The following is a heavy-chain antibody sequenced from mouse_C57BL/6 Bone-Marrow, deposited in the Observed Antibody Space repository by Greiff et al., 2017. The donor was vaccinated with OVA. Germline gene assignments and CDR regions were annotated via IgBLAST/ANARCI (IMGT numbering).Heavy chain of an antibody. V-gene: IGHV1-26*01. D-gene: IGHD4-1*01. CDR3: ARKKDKLTPFAY. J-gene: IGHJ3*01. Sequence: EVQLQQSGPELVKPGASVKISCKASGYTFTDYYMNWVKQSHGKSFEWIGDINPNNGGTSYNQKFKGKATLTVDKSSSTAYMELRSLTSEDSAVYYWARKKDKLTPFAYWGQGTLVTVSA. CDR1: GYTFTDYY. CDR2: INPNNGGT.